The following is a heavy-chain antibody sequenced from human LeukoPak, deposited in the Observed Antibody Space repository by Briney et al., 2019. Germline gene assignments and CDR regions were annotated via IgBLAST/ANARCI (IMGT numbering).Heavy chain of an antibody. CDR3: ARDDGGLREALFDY. Sequence: GGSLRLSCAASGFTFSSYSMNWVRQAPGKGLEWVSSISSSSSYIYYADSVKGRFTISRDNAKNSLYLQVNSLRAEDTAVYYCARDDGGLREALFDYWGQGTLVTVSS. CDR2: ISSSSSYI. V-gene: IGHV3-21*01. J-gene: IGHJ4*02. CDR1: GFTFSSYS. D-gene: IGHD4-17*01.